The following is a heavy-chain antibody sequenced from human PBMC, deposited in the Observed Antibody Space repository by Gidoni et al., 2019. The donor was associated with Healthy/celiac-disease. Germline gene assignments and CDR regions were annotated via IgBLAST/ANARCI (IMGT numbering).Heavy chain of an antibody. Sequence: QVQLQESGPGLVKPSGTLSLTCAVSGGSISSSNWWSWVRQPPGKGLEWIGAIYHSGSTNYNPSLKSRVTISVDKSKNQFSLKLSSVTAADTAVYYCARDSDYDILTGYSAPSYFDYWGQGTLVTVSS. J-gene: IGHJ4*02. CDR2: IYHSGST. V-gene: IGHV4-4*02. CDR1: GGSISSSNW. CDR3: ARDSDYDILTGYSAPSYFDY. D-gene: IGHD3-9*01.